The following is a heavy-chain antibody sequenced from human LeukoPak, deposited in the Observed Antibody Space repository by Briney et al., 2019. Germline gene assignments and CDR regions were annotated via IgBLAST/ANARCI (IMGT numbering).Heavy chain of an antibody. Sequence: QTGGSLRLSCAASGFTFSSYAMSWVRQAPGKGLEWVSAISGSGGSTYYADSVKGRFTISRDNSKNTLYLQMNSLRAEDTAVYYCAKYYYDSSGYDIDAFDIWGQGTMVTV. CDR2: ISGSGGST. V-gene: IGHV3-23*01. CDR1: GFTFSSYA. J-gene: IGHJ3*02. D-gene: IGHD3-22*01. CDR3: AKYYYDSSGYDIDAFDI.